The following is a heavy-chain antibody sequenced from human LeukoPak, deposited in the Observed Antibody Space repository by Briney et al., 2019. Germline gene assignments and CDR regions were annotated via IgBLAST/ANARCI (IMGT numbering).Heavy chain of an antibody. CDR2: IYYSGST. V-gene: IGHV4-39*01. Sequence: SETLSLTCTVSGGSISSSSYYWGWIRQPPGKGPEWIGNIYYSGSTYYNPSLKSRVTISVYTSKNQFSLKLSSVTAADTAVYYCARLPRNSTMVRGVADYWGQGTLVTVSS. J-gene: IGHJ4*02. CDR1: GGSISSSSYY. CDR3: ARLPRNSTMVRGVADY. D-gene: IGHD3-10*01.